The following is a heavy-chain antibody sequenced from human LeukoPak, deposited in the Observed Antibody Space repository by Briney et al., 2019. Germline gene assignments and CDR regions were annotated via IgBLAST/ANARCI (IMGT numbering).Heavy chain of an antibody. V-gene: IGHV3-23*01. CDR2: ISGSGGST. CDR3: AKRLRKITGPYGMDV. CDR1: GFTFSSYA. J-gene: IGHJ6*02. D-gene: IGHD1-20*01. Sequence: GGSLRLSCAASGFTFSSYAMSWVRQAPGKGLEWVSAISGSGGSTYYADSVKGRFTISRDNSKNTLYLQMNSLRAEDTAVYYCAKRLRKITGPYGMDVWGQGTTVTVSS.